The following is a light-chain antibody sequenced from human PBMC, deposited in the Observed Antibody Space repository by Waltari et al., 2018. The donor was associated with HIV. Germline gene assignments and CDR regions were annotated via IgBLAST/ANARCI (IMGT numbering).Light chain of an antibody. Sequence: DIQLTQSPSSLSASVGDRVTITCRASQYINTFLNWYQQKPGKAPKVLIYAASSLQSGVPSRFSGSGAGTDVALTISSLQPDDYAIYYCQQSYMIPLTFGPGTKVDIK. J-gene: IGKJ3*01. CDR3: QQSYMIPLT. CDR1: QYINTF. V-gene: IGKV1-39*01. CDR2: AAS.